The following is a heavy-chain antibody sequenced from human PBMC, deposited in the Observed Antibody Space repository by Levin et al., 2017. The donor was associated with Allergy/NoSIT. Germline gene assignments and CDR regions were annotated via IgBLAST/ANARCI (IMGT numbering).Heavy chain of an antibody. CDR3: VKGSAAAGDLFDY. CDR1: GSSLGDYA. CDR2: ISWNSGGI. J-gene: IGHJ4*02. V-gene: IGHV3-9*01. Sequence: PGGSLRLSCAASGSSLGDYAMHWVRQAPGKGLEWVSSISWNSGGIGYADSVKGRFTISRDNAKNSLYLQMNSLRAEDTALYYCVKGSAAAGDLFDYWGQGTLVTVSS. D-gene: IGHD6-13*01.